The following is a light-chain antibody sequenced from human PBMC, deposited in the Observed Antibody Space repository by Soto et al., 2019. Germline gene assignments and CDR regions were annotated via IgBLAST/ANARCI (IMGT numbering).Light chain of an antibody. V-gene: IGKV3-11*01. CDR3: PQRSNWPPP. CDR1: QSVSSY. J-gene: IGKJ1*01. CDR2: DAS. Sequence: SPDAKTLSLGERATLKKRASQSVSSYLAWYQQKPGQAPRLLIYDASNRATGIPARFSGSGSGTDFTLTISSLEPEDFAVYYCPQRSNWPPPSGQGTKVDIK.